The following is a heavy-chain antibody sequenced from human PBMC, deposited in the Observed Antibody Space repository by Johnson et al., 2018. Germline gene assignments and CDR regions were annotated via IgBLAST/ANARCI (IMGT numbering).Heavy chain of an antibody. CDR2: IKQAGSEK. Sequence: VQLVESGGGLVQPGGSLRLSCAASGFTFNSYWMSWVRQAPGKGLEWVANIKQAGSEKYYVDAVKGRFTISRDNAKNSLYLKMNSRRAEDTAVYYCARGGSSLYLLAFDIWGQGTMVTVSS. V-gene: IGHV3-7*01. D-gene: IGHD6-13*01. CDR1: GFTFNSYW. CDR3: ARGGSSLYLLAFDI. J-gene: IGHJ3*02.